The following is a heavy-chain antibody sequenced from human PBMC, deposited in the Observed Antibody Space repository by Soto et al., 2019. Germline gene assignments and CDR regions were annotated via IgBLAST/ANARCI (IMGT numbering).Heavy chain of an antibody. Sequence: QITLKESGPALVKPTQTLTLTCTFSGFSLSTSGVGVGWIRQPPGKALEWLALIYWDGEKRYSPSQKSRLAITTDTSKNQVVPTMTNLDPVDTATYYCAHFIVDPPSDVFDVWGQGTMVAVSS. CDR1: GFSLSTSGVG. CDR2: IYWDGEK. V-gene: IGHV2-5*02. CDR3: AHFIVDPPSDVFDV. D-gene: IGHD2-15*01. J-gene: IGHJ3*01.